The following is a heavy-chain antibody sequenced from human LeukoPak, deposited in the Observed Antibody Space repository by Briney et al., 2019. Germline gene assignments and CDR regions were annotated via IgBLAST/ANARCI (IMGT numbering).Heavy chain of an antibody. J-gene: IGHJ4*02. D-gene: IGHD1-26*01. V-gene: IGHV3-53*01. CDR2: IYSGGST. CDR3: ARSGGSSGRAFDY. CDR1: GFTVSSNY. Sequence: PGGSLRLSCAASGFTVSSNYMSWVRQAPGKGLEWVSVIYSGGSTYYADSVKGRFTISRDNSKNTLYLQMNSLRAEDTAVYCCARSGGSSGRAFDYWGQGTLVTVSS.